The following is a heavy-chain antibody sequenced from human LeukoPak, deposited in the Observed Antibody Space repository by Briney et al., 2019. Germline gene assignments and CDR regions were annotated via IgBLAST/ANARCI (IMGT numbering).Heavy chain of an antibody. Sequence: ASVNVSRKLSGYTLTELSMHWVGQAPGNGLEWMGGFDPEDGEIIYAQKLQGRVTMTEDTSTDTAYMELSSLRSEDTAVYYCATRLWPPKAFDIWGQGTMVTVSS. D-gene: IGHD2/OR15-2a*01. V-gene: IGHV1-24*01. CDR3: ATRLWPPKAFDI. CDR2: FDPEDGEI. J-gene: IGHJ3*02. CDR1: GYTLTELS.